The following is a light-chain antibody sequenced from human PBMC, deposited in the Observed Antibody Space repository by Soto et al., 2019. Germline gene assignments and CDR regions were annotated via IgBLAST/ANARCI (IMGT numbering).Light chain of an antibody. V-gene: IGKV3-20*01. CDR2: GAS. CDR3: QKYGNEPFT. CDR1: QSVSSSY. Sequence: EIVLTQSPGTLSFSPGERATLTCMASQSVSSSYLAWFQQTPGQAPRLLIYGASSRATGIPDRFSGSGSGTDFTLTISRLEPEDCAVYYCQKYGNEPFTCGPGNKGDIK. J-gene: IGKJ3*01.